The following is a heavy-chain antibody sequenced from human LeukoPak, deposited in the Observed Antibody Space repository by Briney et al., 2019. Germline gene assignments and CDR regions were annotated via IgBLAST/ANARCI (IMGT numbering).Heavy chain of an antibody. J-gene: IGHJ4*02. D-gene: IGHD1-26*01. Sequence: PSETLSLTCTVSGYSISSGYYWGWIRQPPGKGLEWIGSIYHSGSTYYNPSLKSRVTISVDTSKNQFSLKLSSVTAADTAVYYCVRGRGSYSWGQGTLVTVSS. V-gene: IGHV4-38-2*02. CDR2: IYHSGST. CDR1: GYSISSGYY. CDR3: VRGRGSYS.